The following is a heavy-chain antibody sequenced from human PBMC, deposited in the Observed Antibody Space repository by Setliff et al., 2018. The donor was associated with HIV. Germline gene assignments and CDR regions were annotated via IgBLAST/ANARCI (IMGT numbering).Heavy chain of an antibody. CDR3: ARGVGIGGNWFDP. CDR1: GYSVSSGYY. D-gene: IGHD2-15*01. Sequence: SETLSLTCAVSGYSVSSGYYWAWIRQAPGKGLQWIGQMYYTRTTDYNPSLSSRVTISQDKSRNQFSLKLTSVTATDTAIYYCARGVGIGGNWFDPWGQGIMVTGS. CDR2: MYYTRTT. V-gene: IGHV4-38-2*01. J-gene: IGHJ5*02.